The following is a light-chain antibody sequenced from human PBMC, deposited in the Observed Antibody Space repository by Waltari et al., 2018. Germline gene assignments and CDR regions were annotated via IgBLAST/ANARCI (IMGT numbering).Light chain of an antibody. CDR3: QSTDNSGTYVV. Sequence: YERRQPPSESVSPGQTGRITCAGDALPKQKLCWYQQRSGPAPVVVIYNDTDRPSGIPERFSGSSSGTRVTLTISGVQAEDEADYYCQSTDNSGTYVVFGGGTKLTVL. J-gene: IGLJ2*01. CDR1: ALPKQK. CDR2: NDT. V-gene: IGLV3-25*03.